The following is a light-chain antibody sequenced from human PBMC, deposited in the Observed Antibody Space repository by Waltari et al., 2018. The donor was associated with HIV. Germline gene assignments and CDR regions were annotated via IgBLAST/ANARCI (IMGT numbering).Light chain of an antibody. Sequence: IVMTQSPLSLPVTSGEPASISCRSNQSLLHNNRYHFLDWYFQKPGQSPQLLIYLTSFRASGVPDRFSGSGSGTDFTLKISRVEAEDVGVYCCIQSLQIPFIFGQGTRLETK. CDR1: QSLLHNNRYHF. CDR3: IQSLQIPFI. CDR2: LTS. V-gene: IGKV2-28*01. J-gene: IGKJ5*01.